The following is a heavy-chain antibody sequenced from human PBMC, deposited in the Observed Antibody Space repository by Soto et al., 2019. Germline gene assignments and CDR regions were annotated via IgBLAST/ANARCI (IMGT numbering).Heavy chain of an antibody. CDR1: GGSISSGDYY. CDR2: IYYSGST. J-gene: IGHJ5*02. Sequence: QVQLQESGPGLVKPSQTLSLTCSVSGGSISSGDYYWSWIRQPPGKGLEWIGYIYYSGSTYYNPSLKSRVTISVDTSKNQFSLKLSSVTAADTAVYYCARATIVLVPAAMVSHWFDPWGQGTLVTVSS. D-gene: IGHD2-2*01. CDR3: ARATIVLVPAAMVSHWFDP. V-gene: IGHV4-30-4*01.